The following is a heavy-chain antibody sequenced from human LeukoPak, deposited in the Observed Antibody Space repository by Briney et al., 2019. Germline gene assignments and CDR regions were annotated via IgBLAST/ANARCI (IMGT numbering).Heavy chain of an antibody. Sequence: ASVKVSCKASGGTFSSYAISWVRQAPGQGLEWMGGINPNRGGTNYAQKFQGRVTMTRDTSISTAYMELSRLRSDDTAIYYCARVGVDLWFDPWGQGTLVTVSS. CDR1: GGTFSSYA. V-gene: IGHV1-2*02. D-gene: IGHD3/OR15-3a*01. CDR2: INPNRGGT. J-gene: IGHJ5*02. CDR3: ARVGVDLWFDP.